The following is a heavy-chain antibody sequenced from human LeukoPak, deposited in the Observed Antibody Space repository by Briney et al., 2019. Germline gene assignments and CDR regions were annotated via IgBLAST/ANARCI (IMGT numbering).Heavy chain of an antibody. J-gene: IGHJ4*02. V-gene: IGHV1-2*02. CDR3: ARDSDIVLMVYAQYYFDY. CDR1: GYTFTGYY. D-gene: IGHD2-8*01. Sequence: GASVKVSCKASGYTFTGYYMHWVRQDPGQGLEWMGWINPNSGGTNYAQKFQGRVTMTRDTSSNTAYMELSRLRSDDTAVYYCARDSDIVLMVYAQYYFDYWGQGTLVTVSS. CDR2: INPNSGGT.